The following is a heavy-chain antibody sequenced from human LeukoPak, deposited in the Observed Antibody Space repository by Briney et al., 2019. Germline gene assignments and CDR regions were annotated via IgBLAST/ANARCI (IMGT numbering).Heavy chain of an antibody. CDR3: ARGRSNYYGMDV. CDR2: IYYNGNT. CDR1: DGSINSYY. V-gene: IGHV4-59*01. J-gene: IGHJ6*02. D-gene: IGHD1-26*01. Sequence: PSETLSLTCTVSDGSINSYYWNWIRRPPGKGLEWIGYIYYNGNTNYSPSLKSRVTMSVDTSKNLFSLKVSSVAAADTAVYYCARGRSNYYGMDVWGQGTTVTVSS.